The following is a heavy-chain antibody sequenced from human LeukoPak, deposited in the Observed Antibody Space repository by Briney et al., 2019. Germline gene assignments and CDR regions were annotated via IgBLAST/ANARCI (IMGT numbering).Heavy chain of an antibody. J-gene: IGHJ4*02. Sequence: SGKFSSKVSGYTLTELSMHWVRQAPGKGGEGMGGFDPEDGETIYAQKFQGRVTMTEDTSTDTAYMELSSLRSEDTAVYYCATGDYDFWRTPDYWGQGTLVTVSS. CDR2: FDPEDGET. D-gene: IGHD3-3*01. CDR1: GYTLTELS. CDR3: ATGDYDFWRTPDY. V-gene: IGHV1-24*01.